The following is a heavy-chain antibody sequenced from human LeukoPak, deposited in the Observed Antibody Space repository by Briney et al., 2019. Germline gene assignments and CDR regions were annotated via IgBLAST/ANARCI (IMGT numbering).Heavy chain of an antibody. CDR1: GNTFSSYD. J-gene: IGHJ4*02. Sequence: GASVKVSCKASGNTFSSYDINWVRQATGQGLEWMGWMNPNSGNTGYVQKFQGRVTMTRNTSIRTVYMGLSSLRSEDTAVYYCAIGERELKYWGQGTLVTVSS. D-gene: IGHD1-26*01. CDR2: MNPNSGNT. V-gene: IGHV1-8*01. CDR3: AIGERELKY.